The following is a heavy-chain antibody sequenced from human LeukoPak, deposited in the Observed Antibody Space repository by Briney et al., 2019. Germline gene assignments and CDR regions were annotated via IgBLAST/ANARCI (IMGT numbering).Heavy chain of an antibody. CDR1: GLTFSSYA. CDR3: AKRPDTSGYPNYFDY. J-gene: IGHJ4*02. D-gene: IGHD6-19*01. Sequence: GGSLRLSCAASGLTFSSYAMTWVRQAPGKGLEWISAISASGASTYYADSVKGRITISRDNSKNTLYLQLNSLRAEDTALYYCAKRPDTSGYPNYFDYWGQGTLVTVSS. V-gene: IGHV3-23*01. CDR2: ISASGAST.